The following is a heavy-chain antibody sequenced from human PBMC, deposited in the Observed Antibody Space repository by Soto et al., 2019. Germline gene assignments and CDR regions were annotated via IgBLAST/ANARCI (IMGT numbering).Heavy chain of an antibody. CDR1: GGSFSGYY. V-gene: IGHV4-34*01. Sequence: SETLSLTCAVYGGSFSGYYWSWIRQPPGKGLEWIGEINHSGSTNYNPSLKSRVTISVDTSKNQFSLKLSSVTAADTAVYYCASESFVLSGYDWHYWGQGTLVTVSS. J-gene: IGHJ4*02. CDR3: ASESFVLSGYDWHY. D-gene: IGHD5-12*01. CDR2: INHSGST.